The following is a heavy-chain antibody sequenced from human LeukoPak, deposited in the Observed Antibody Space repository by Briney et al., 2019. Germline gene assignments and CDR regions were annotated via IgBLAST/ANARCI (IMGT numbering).Heavy chain of an antibody. CDR1: GGSISSGDYY. CDR3: ARAEWELPFDY. J-gene: IGHJ4*02. CDR2: IYYSGST. V-gene: IGHV4-30-4*08. D-gene: IGHD1-26*01. Sequence: SQTLSLTCTVSGGSISSGDYYWSWISQPPGKGLEWIGYIYYSGSTYYNPSLKSRVTISVDTSKNQFSLKLSSVTAADTAVYYCARAEWELPFDYWGQGTLVTVSS.